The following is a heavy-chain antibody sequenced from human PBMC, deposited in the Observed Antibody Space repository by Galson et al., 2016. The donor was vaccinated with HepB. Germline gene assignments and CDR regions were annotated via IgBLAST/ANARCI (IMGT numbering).Heavy chain of an antibody. CDR1: GYTFTGDW. V-gene: IGHV5-51*03. D-gene: IGHD4-17*01. CDR2: IHPTDSDT. J-gene: IGHJ4*02. CDR3: ARPMGVTTVPHYFDF. Sequence: QSGAEVKQPGESLRISCEASGYTFTGDWIGWVRQMPGRGLEWVAFIHPTDSDTKYSRPFQGQVTVSVDKSINTAYLQWSSLKASDTAIYYCARPMGVTTVPHYFDFWGQGTLVTVSS.